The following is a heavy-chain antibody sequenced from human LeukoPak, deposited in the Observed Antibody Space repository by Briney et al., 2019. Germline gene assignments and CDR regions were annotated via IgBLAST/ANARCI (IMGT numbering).Heavy chain of an antibody. CDR3: DRGHPPYYYDSSGYSPPPPDY. CDR2: IYYSGST. V-gene: IGHV4-30-4*01. J-gene: IGHJ4*02. Sequence: PSQTLSLTCTVSGGSISSGDYYWSWIRQPPGKGLEWIGYIYYSGSTYYNPSLKSRVTISVDTSKNQFSLKLSSVTAADTDVYYCDRGHPPYYYDSSGYSPPPPDYWGQGTLVTVSS. CDR1: GGSISSGDYY. D-gene: IGHD3-22*01.